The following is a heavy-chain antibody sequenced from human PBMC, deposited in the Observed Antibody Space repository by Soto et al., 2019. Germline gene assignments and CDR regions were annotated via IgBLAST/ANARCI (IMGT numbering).Heavy chain of an antibody. CDR3: ARYGQKAAAVWFEP. CDR1: GYRFSNYW. V-gene: IGHV5-51*01. CDR2: IYPGDSDT. Sequence: PGESLKISCQASGYRFSNYWIGWVRQMPGKGPEWMGIIYPGDSDTKYNPSFQGQVAISVDTSIKTAYLEWRSLKASDPATYYCARYGQKAAAVWFEPWGQGTLVTVSS. D-gene: IGHD6-13*01. J-gene: IGHJ5*02.